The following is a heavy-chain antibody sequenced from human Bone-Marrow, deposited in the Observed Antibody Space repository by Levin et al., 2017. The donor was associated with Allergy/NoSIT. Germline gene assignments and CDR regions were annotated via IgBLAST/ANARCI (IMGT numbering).Heavy chain of an antibody. CDR3: AKARSSGWYLRWFDP. V-gene: IGHV3-23*01. CDR2: ISGSGGST. Sequence: GGSLRLSCAASGFTFSSYAMSWVRQAPGKGLEWVSAISGSGGSTYYADSVKGRFTISRDNSKNTLYLQMNSLRAEDTAVYYCAKARSSGWYLRWFDPWGQGTLVTVSS. J-gene: IGHJ5*02. CDR1: GFTFSSYA. D-gene: IGHD6-19*01.